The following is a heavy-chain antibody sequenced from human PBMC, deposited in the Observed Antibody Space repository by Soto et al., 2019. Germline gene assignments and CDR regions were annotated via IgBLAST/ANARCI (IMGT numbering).Heavy chain of an antibody. CDR2: ISWNSGDI. J-gene: IGHJ4*02. Sequence: PGGSLRLSCAASGFTFDDYAMHWVRQAPGKGLEWVSGISWNSGDIGYADSVKGRFTISRDNAKNSLYLQMNSLRAEDTALYYCAKVGGVAAAGPLFEYWGQGTLVTVSS. D-gene: IGHD6-13*01. CDR3: AKVGGVAAAGPLFEY. CDR1: GFTFDDYA. V-gene: IGHV3-9*01.